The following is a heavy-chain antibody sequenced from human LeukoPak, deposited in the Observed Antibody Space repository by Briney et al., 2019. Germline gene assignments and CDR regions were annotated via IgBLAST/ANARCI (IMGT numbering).Heavy chain of an antibody. V-gene: IGHV3-23*01. D-gene: IGHD4-17*01. CDR3: AKDGHYGDYDS. CDR1: GLTFSVYA. J-gene: IGHJ5*01. CDR2: ISGSGGST. Sequence: PGGSLRLSCAASGLTFSVYAMSWVRQAPGKGLEWVSGISGSGGSTYYADSVKGRFTISRDNSKNTLYVQMNSLRVEDTALYYCAKDGHYGDYDSWGQGTLVTVSS.